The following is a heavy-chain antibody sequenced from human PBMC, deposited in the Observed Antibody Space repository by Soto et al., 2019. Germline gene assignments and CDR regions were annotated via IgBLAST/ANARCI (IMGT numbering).Heavy chain of an antibody. CDR3: ARPIAAAGNYYYGMDV. CDR1: GYSFTSYW. D-gene: IGHD6-13*01. J-gene: IGHJ6*04. CDR2: IDPSDSYT. Sequence: GESLKISCKGSGYSFTSYWISWVRQMPGKGLEWMGRIDPSDSYTNYSPSFQGHVTISADKSISTAYLQWSSLKASDTAMYYCARPIAAAGNYYYGMDVWGKGTTVTVSS. V-gene: IGHV5-10-1*01.